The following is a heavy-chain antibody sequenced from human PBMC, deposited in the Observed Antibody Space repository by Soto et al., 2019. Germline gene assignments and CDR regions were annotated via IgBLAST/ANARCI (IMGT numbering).Heavy chain of an antibody. V-gene: IGHV3-7*03. D-gene: IGHD2-21*02. CDR3: ARWESGDWHLGV. CDR1: GFTFSDYW. Sequence: EVQLVESGGGLVQPGGSLRLSCAASGFTFSDYWMAWVRQAPGKGLEWVASINPDGSRRYYGDSVKGRFSVSRDDAQNSLYLQIITLGADDTAVYYCARWESGDWHLGVWGQGTLVTVSS. CDR2: INPDGSRR. J-gene: IGHJ4*02.